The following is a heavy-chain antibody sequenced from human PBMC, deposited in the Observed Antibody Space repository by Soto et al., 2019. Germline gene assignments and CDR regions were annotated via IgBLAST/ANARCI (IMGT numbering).Heavy chain of an antibody. CDR2: INHSGST. V-gene: IGHV4-61*01. Sequence: SETLSLTCTVSGGSVSSGSYHWSWIRQPPGKGLEWIGDINHSGSTNYNPSLKSRVTISVDTSKNQFSLKLSSVTAADTAVYYCARSWSTSTRNYYYYYYMDVWGKGTTVTVSS. CDR3: ARSWSTSTRNYYYYYYMDV. CDR1: GGSVSSGSYH. J-gene: IGHJ6*03. D-gene: IGHD2-2*01.